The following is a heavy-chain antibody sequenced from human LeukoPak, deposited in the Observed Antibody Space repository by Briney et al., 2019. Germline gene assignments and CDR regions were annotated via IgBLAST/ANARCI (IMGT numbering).Heavy chain of an antibody. D-gene: IGHD6-13*01. Sequence: SVKVSCKASGGTFSRYAISWVRQAPGQGLEWMGGIIPIFGTANYAQKFQGRVTITADESTSTAYMELSSLRSEDTAVYYCARGEGSSSSWYNYYYYYMDVSRKGTTVTVSS. CDR3: ARGEGSSSSWYNYYYYYMDV. V-gene: IGHV1-69*13. CDR1: GGTFSRYA. CDR2: IIPIFGTA. J-gene: IGHJ6*03.